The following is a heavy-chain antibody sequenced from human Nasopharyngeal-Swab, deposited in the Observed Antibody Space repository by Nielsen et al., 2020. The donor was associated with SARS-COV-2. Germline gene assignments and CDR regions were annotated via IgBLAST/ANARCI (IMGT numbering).Heavy chain of an antibody. Sequence: ASVKVSCKVSGYTLTELSMHWVRQAPGKGLEWMGGFDPEDGETIYAQKFQGRVTMTEDTSTDTAYMELSSLRSEDTAVYYCATVSSSGYGVRSYYYMDVWGKGTTVTVSS. D-gene: IGHD3-22*01. CDR3: ATVSSSGYGVRSYYYMDV. CDR1: GYTLTELS. CDR2: FDPEDGET. V-gene: IGHV1-24*01. J-gene: IGHJ6*03.